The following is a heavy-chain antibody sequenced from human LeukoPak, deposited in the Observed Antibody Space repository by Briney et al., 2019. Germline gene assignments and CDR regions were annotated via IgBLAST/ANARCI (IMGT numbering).Heavy chain of an antibody. V-gene: IGHV4-61*02. CDR2: IYTSGST. Sequence: SQTLSLTCTVSGGSISSGSYDWSWIRQPAGKGLEWIGRIYTSGSTNYNPSLKSRVTISVDTSKNQFSLKLCSVTAADTAVYYCASSEMATIWYFDLWGRGPLVTVSS. J-gene: IGHJ2*01. CDR3: ASSEMATIWYFDL. CDR1: GGSISSGSYD. D-gene: IGHD5-24*01.